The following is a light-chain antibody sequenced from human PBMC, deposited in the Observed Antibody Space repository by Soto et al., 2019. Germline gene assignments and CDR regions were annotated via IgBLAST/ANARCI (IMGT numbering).Light chain of an antibody. CDR2: QTS. CDR3: HQRQSWPRT. CDR1: QYINTR. V-gene: IGKV3-11*01. Sequence: EIVLTQSPATLSSFPGDRVTLSCRASQYINTRLAWYQHRPGQAPRLLIYQTSIRAAGIPARFSASGSGTDFTLTIRDVQPQDFALYYCHQRQSWPRTFGQGPKVHIK. J-gene: IGKJ1*01.